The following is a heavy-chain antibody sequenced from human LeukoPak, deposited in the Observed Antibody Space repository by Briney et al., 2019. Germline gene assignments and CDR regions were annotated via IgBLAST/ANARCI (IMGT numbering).Heavy chain of an antibody. CDR3: ATKQWLAPPPDS. D-gene: IGHD6-19*01. V-gene: IGHV3-74*01. CDR2: INTDGTVT. Sequence: GGSLRLSCVASGFTFSKYWMLWVRQAPGKGLESVSRINTDGTVTTYADSVKGRFTVSRDNADNTMFLQMNSVRDEDTAVYYCATKQWLAPPPDSWGQGTPVTVSS. CDR1: GFTFSKYW. J-gene: IGHJ4*02.